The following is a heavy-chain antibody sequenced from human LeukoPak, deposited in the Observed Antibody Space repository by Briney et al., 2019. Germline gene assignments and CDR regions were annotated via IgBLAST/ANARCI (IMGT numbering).Heavy chain of an antibody. D-gene: IGHD1-14*01. CDR3: ATVTPTTSN. Sequence: ASVTVSCKASGYTFTDYYIHWVQQAPGKGLEWMGRVDPEDGETIYAENFQGRVTITADTSTNTANMELSSLRFEDTAVYYCATVTPTTSNWGQGTLVTVSS. CDR1: GYTFTDYY. CDR2: VDPEDGET. J-gene: IGHJ4*02. V-gene: IGHV1-69-2*01.